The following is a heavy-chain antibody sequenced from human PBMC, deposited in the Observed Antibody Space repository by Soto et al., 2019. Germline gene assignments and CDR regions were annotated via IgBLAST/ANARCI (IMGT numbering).Heavy chain of an antibody. J-gene: IGHJ3*02. CDR2: INTSGGST. Sequence: GASVKVSCKASGYTFTSYYMHWVRQAPGQGLEWMGIINTSGGSTSYAQKFQGRVTMTRDTSTSTVYMELSSLRSEDTAVYYCARDRGGNWNDSGAFDIWGQGTMVTV. CDR3: ARDRGGNWNDSGAFDI. CDR1: GYTFTSYY. D-gene: IGHD1-1*01. V-gene: IGHV1-46*03.